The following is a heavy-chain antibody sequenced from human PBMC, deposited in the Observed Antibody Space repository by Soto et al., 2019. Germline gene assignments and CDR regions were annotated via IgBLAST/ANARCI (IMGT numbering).Heavy chain of an antibody. CDR1: GDTFTGSD. Sequence: SAKVSCKASGDTFTGSDMHLVRQAPGQGLEWMGGINPKSGGPKYVPKFQGRVTVTRDTSTSTAYMELKRMTSDDTAVYYCASEDCRNTNCLKGFDYWGQGTLVTVSS. J-gene: IGHJ4*02. CDR2: INPKSGGP. CDR3: ASEDCRNTNCLKGFDY. V-gene: IGHV1-2*02. D-gene: IGHD2-15*01.